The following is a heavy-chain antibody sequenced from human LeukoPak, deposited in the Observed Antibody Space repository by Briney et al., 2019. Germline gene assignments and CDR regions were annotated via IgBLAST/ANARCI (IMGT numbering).Heavy chain of an antibody. D-gene: IGHD3-3*01. CDR3: ARGATYYDFWSGYPVESYFDY. J-gene: IGHJ4*02. Sequence: PSETLSLTCTVSGGSISSYYWSWIRQPPGKGLEWIGYIYYSGSTNYNPSLKSRVTISVDTSKNQFSLKLSSVTAADTAVYYCARGATYYDFWSGYPVESYFDYWGQGTLVTVSS. CDR1: GGSISSYY. CDR2: IYYSGST. V-gene: IGHV4-59*01.